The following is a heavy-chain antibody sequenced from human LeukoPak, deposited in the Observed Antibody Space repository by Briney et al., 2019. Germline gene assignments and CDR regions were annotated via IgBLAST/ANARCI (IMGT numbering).Heavy chain of an antibody. Sequence: SETLSLTCTVSGYSISSGYYWGWIRQPPGKGLEWIGSIYHSGSTYYNPSLKSRVTILVDTSKNQFSLKLSSVTAADTAVYYCARDDSSGYYYGYWGQGTLVTVSS. V-gene: IGHV4-38-2*02. J-gene: IGHJ4*02. CDR3: ARDDSSGYYYGY. D-gene: IGHD3-22*01. CDR2: IYHSGST. CDR1: GYSISSGYY.